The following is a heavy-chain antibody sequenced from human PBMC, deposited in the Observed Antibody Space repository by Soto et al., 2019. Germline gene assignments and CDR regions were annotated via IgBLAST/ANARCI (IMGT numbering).Heavy chain of an antibody. J-gene: IGHJ6*02. CDR1: RDTFTGCY. Sequence: GASVKASCQASRDTFTGCYMRCVRQAPGQGLEWMGWINPNSGSTSYAQKFQGRVTMTRDTSTSTVYMELSSLRSEDTAVYYCAREVYDILTGYSYGMDVWGQGTTVTVSS. CDR3: AREVYDILTGYSYGMDV. D-gene: IGHD3-9*01. CDR2: INPNSGST. V-gene: IGHV1-46*01.